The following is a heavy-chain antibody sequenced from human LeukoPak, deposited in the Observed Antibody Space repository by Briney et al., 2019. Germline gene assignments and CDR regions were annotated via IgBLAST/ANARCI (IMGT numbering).Heavy chain of an antibody. CDR3: AKDRSDNKTWYAGSH. CDR2: ISGSGDTT. Sequence: GGSLRLSCAASGFTFSTYAMSWVRQAPGKGLEWVSGISGSGDTTYYADSVKGRFTISRDNSWNTLFLQMNSLRDEDTAVYYCAKDRSDNKTWYAGSHWGQGTLVTVSS. J-gene: IGHJ4*02. CDR1: GFTFSTYA. D-gene: IGHD2-8*01. V-gene: IGHV3-23*01.